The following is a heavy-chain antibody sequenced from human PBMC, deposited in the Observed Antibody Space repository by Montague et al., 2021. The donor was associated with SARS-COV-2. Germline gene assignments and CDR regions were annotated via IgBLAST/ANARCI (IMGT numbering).Heavy chain of an antibody. CDR1: GFTFSDYW. J-gene: IGHJ4*02. CDR3: VRDGDHWDFDY. Sequence: SLRLSCAASGFTFSDYWMHLVRQAPGKGLVWVSRIKGDGTNTIYADSVKGRFAISRDNAQNTVYLQMSSLRAEDAAVYYCVRDGDHWDFDYWGQGALVTVSS. D-gene: IGHD2-21*01. V-gene: IGHV3-74*01. CDR2: IKGDGTNT.